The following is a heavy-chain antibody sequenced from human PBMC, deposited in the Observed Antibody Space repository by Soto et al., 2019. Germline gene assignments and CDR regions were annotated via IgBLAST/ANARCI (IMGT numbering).Heavy chain of an antibody. V-gene: IGHV1-69*01. CDR2: IIPIFGTA. CDR3: ARDGLRRSSSWLNWFDP. J-gene: IGHJ5*02. Sequence: QVQLVQSGAEVKKPGSSVKVSCKASGGTFSSYAISWVRQAPGQGLEWMGGIIPIFGTANYAQKFQGRVTITAVESTSTAYMELSSLRSEDTAVYYCARDGLRRSSSWLNWFDPWGQGTLVTVSS. CDR1: GGTFSSYA. D-gene: IGHD6-13*01.